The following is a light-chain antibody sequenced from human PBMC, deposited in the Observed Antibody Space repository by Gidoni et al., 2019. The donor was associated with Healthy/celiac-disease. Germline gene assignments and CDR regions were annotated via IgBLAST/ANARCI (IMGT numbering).Light chain of an antibody. Sequence: IVSTQSPGTQSLSPGEKATPSCRASQSVSSSYLAWYQQKPGQAPRLLIYGACSRATGIPGTFSGSGSGNDFTITISRLEPEDFAVYYCQQYGSSPTFGQXTRLEIK. J-gene: IGKJ5*01. CDR1: QSVSSSY. V-gene: IGKV3-20*01. CDR2: GAC. CDR3: QQYGSSPT.